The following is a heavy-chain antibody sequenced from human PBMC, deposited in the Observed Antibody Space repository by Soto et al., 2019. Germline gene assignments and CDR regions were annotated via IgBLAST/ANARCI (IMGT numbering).Heavy chain of an antibody. D-gene: IGHD4-17*01. CDR2: ISYDGSNK. Sequence: GGSLRLSCAASGFTFSSYAMHWVRQAPGKGLEWVAVISYDGSNKYYADSVKGRFTISRDNSKNTLYLQMNSLRAEDTAVYYCARDGDYGGNSYADYWGQGTLVTVSS. V-gene: IGHV3-30-3*01. CDR1: GFTFSSYA. J-gene: IGHJ4*02. CDR3: ARDGDYGGNSYADY.